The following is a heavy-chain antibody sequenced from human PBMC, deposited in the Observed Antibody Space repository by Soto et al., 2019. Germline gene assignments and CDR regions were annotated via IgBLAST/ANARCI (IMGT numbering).Heavy chain of an antibody. CDR1: GDSVSSNSAA. CDR2: TYYRAKRYK. V-gene: IGHV6-1*01. J-gene: IGHJ5*02. Sequence: QVQLRQSGPGLVKPSQTLSLTCDISGDSVSSNSAAWNWIRQSPSRGLEWLGRTYYRAKRYKDYAVSIESRIIINADTSKNQFSLHLNSVTPEDTAVYYCSRDTDSGDSWFDPWGQGTLVTVSS. CDR3: SRDTDSGDSWFDP. D-gene: IGHD4-17*01.